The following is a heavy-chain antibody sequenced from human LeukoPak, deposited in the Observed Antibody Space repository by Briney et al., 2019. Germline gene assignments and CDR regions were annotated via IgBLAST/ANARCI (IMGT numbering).Heavy chain of an antibody. CDR3: AREAEKFVGYASSGYYPRNYWYFDL. V-gene: IGHV4-4*07. J-gene: IGHJ2*01. D-gene: IGHD3-22*01. CDR2: IYTSGST. Sequence: SETLSLTCAVYGGSFSGYYWRWIRQPPGKGLEWIGRIYTSGSTKYNPSLKSRVTMSVDTSKNQFSLKLTSVTAADTAVYYCAREAEKFVGYASSGYYPRNYWYFDLWGRGTLVIVSS. CDR1: GGSFSGYY.